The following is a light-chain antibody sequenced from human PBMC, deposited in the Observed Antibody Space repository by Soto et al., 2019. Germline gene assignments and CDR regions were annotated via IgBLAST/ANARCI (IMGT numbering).Light chain of an antibody. Sequence: SYELAQPPSVSVAPGQTAMISCGGNNIGNKSVHWYQQRPGQAPVLVVYDDSDRPSGIPERFSGSNSGNTATLNISRVEAGDDADYYCQVWDSSSDDSSDRTSDRWVFGGGTKLTVL. CDR3: QVWDSSSDDSSDRTSDRWV. CDR1: NIGNKS. J-gene: IGLJ3*02. CDR2: DDS. V-gene: IGLV3-21*02.